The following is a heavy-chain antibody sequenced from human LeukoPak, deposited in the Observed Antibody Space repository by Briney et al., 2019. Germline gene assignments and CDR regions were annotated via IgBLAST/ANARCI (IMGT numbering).Heavy chain of an antibody. J-gene: IGHJ3*02. CDR3: ARADVDIVATIATDAFDI. V-gene: IGHV3-74*01. CDR1: GFTFSCYW. CDR2: INSDGSST. D-gene: IGHD5-12*01. Sequence: GGSLRLSCAASGFTFSCYWMHWVRQAPGKGLVWVSRINSDGSSTSYADSVKGRFTISRDNAKNTLYQQMNSLRAEDTAVYYCARADVDIVATIATDAFDIWGQGTMVTVSS.